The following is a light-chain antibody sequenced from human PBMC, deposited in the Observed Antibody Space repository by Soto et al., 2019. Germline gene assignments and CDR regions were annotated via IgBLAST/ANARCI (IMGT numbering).Light chain of an antibody. Sequence: DLQITPSPFSLSASVGDKVTITCRASQSISSWLAWYQQKPGKAPKLLIYKASTLESGVPSNFSGSGSGTEFTLTISSLQPEDFATYYCQQYNSYPWTFGQGTKVDIK. CDR3: QQYNSYPWT. CDR1: QSISSW. J-gene: IGKJ1*01. CDR2: KAS. V-gene: IGKV1-5*03.